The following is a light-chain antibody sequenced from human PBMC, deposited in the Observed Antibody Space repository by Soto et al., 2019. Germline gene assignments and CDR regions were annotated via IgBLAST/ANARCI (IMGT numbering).Light chain of an antibody. CDR1: QGIRTD. J-gene: IGKJ3*01. CDR3: LQHISYPLT. Sequence: DIQMTQSPSSLSASVGDRVIITCRASQGIRTDLSWHQQKPGEAPKRLIYAASRLQSGVPSRFRGSGSGTEFTLTNNSLQPEDFATYYSLQHISYPLTFGPGTKVEI. V-gene: IGKV1-17*01. CDR2: AAS.